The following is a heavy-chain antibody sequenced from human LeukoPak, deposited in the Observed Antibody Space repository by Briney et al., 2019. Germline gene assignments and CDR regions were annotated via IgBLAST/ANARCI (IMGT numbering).Heavy chain of an antibody. D-gene: IGHD3-22*01. V-gene: IGHV4-39*07. CDR2: IHYGGST. CDR1: GGSISNSNYY. Sequence: PSETLSLTCTVSGGSISNSNYYWGWIRQPPGKGLEWIGSIHYGGSTYYNPSLKSRVTISVDTSRNQFSLKLSSVTAADTAVYYCARVYSSGYYDRRFDYWGQGTLVTVSS. CDR3: ARVYSSGYYDRRFDY. J-gene: IGHJ4*02.